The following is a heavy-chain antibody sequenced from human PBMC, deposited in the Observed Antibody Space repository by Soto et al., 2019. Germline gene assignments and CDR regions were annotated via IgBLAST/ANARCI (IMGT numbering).Heavy chain of an antibody. Sequence: GESLKISCKGSGYSFTIYWIGWVRQMPGKGLEWMGIIYPGDSDTRYSPSFQGQVTISADKSISTAYLQWSSLKASDTAMYYCARGGDSGSYYDYFDYWGQGTLVTVSS. J-gene: IGHJ4*02. D-gene: IGHD1-26*01. CDR2: IYPGDSDT. CDR3: ARGGDSGSYYDYFDY. CDR1: GYSFTIYW. V-gene: IGHV5-51*01.